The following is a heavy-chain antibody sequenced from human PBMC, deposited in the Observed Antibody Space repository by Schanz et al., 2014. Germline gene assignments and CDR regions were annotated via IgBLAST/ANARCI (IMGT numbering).Heavy chain of an antibody. CDR2: ISANSGGP. CDR1: GYTFTDYY. CDR3: ARALFGSGDGDV. J-gene: IGHJ6*02. D-gene: IGHD3-10*01. Sequence: QVQLVQSGAEVKKPGASVKVSCKASGYTFTDYYIHWVRQAPGQGLEWMGWISANSGGPNYAQKFQGRVAMTRDTSISTADMELSRLKSDDTAVYYCARALFGSGDGDVWGQGTTVTVSS. V-gene: IGHV1-2*02.